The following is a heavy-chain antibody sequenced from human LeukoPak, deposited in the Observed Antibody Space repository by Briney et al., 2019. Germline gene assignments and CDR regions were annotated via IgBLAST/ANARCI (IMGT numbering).Heavy chain of an antibody. J-gene: IGHJ3*02. CDR2: IASDGSHT. CDR1: GFTFSTNF. Sequence: GRSLRLSCAASGFTFSTNFMHWVRQAPGKGLEWEADIASDGSHTFYVESVKGRFTISRDNSKNTLYLQMNSLRAEDTAVYFCARERQDTILHSGAFDIWGQGTMVTVSS. V-gene: IGHV3-30-3*01. CDR3: ARERQDTILHSGAFDI. D-gene: IGHD2-21*01.